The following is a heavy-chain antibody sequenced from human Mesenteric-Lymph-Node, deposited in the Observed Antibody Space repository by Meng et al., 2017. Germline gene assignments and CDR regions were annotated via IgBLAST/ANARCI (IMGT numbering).Heavy chain of an antibody. V-gene: IGHV1-69*06. Sequence: SVKVSCKDSGGTFSSYAISWVREAPGHGHEWRGGMIPIFGTANYAQKFQGRVTITADKSTSTAYMELSSLRAEDTAVYYGASNSPRAYYDFWSGSYFDYWGQGTLVTVSS. CDR3: ASNSPRAYYDFWSGSYFDY. CDR1: GGTFSSYA. D-gene: IGHD3-3*01. CDR2: MIPIFGTA. J-gene: IGHJ4*02.